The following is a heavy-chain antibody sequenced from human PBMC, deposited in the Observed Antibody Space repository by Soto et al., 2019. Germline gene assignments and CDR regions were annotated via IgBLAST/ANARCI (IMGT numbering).Heavy chain of an antibody. CDR1: GLTFGDHA. CDR3: AGRRGGAYYFDY. CDR2: ILGSGRST. J-gene: IGHJ4*02. D-gene: IGHD3-10*01. Sequence: EVQLLESGGGLVQRGGSLRLSCAASGLTFGDHAMSWVRQAPGKGLEWVSAILGSGRSTYYADSVKGRFTISRDNSRNTVYLQMNSLRAEDTAVYYCAGRRGGAYYFDYWGQGTLVTVSS. V-gene: IGHV3-23*01.